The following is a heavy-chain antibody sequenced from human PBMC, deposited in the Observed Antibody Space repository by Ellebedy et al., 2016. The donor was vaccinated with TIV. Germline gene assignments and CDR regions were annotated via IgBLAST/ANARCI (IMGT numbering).Heavy chain of an antibody. Sequence: GGSLRLSCTASGFSFSSYWMSWVRQAPGKGLEWVANINQDATKKFYVDSVEGRFTISRDNAKNSLFLQMNSLRADDTAVYYCATDGSYGDYLSPAHAFVMWGQGTLVSVSS. J-gene: IGHJ3*02. CDR3: ATDGSYGDYLSPAHAFVM. CDR2: INQDATKK. V-gene: IGHV3-7*01. D-gene: IGHD4-17*01. CDR1: GFSFSSYW.